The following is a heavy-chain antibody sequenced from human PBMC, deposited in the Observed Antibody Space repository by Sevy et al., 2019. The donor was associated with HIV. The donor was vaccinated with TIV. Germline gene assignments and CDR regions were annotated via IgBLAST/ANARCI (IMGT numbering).Heavy chain of an antibody. J-gene: IGHJ3*02. D-gene: IGHD3-3*01. Sequence: GESLKISCKGSGYSFTSYWIGWVRQMPGKGLEWMGIIYPGDSDTRYSPSFQGQVTISADKSISPAYQQWSSLKASDTAMYYVSRCDCGGGYDLRGAFDIWGQGTMVTVSS. CDR1: GYSFTSYW. CDR2: IYPGDSDT. V-gene: IGHV5-51*01. CDR3: SRCDCGGGYDLRGAFDI.